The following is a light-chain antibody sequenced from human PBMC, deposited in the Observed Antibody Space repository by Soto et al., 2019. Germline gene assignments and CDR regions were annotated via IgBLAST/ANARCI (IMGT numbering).Light chain of an antibody. V-gene: IGKV1-39*01. CDR2: AAS. Sequence: DIQMTQSPSSLSASVGDRVTIACRASQSVSNYLNWYQQKPGKAPKLLIYAASSLQSGVPSRFSGSGSVTDFTLTISSLQPEDFATYYCQQTYTTPWAFGQGTKVEI. CDR1: QSVSNY. J-gene: IGKJ1*01. CDR3: QQTYTTPWA.